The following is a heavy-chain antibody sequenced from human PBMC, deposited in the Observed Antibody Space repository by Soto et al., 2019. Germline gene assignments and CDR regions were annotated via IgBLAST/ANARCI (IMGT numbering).Heavy chain of an antibody. J-gene: IGHJ6*02. V-gene: IGHV3-23*01. CDR2: ISGSGGST. Sequence: SLRLSCTASESTFSSYAMSWVRQDPFKGLEWVSAISGSGGSTYYADSVKGRFTISRDNSKNTLYLQMNSLRAEDTAVYYCAVITRTFYYYYYGMEVWGQGTTVTVS. D-gene: IGHD1-20*01. CDR3: AVITRTFYYYYYGMEV. CDR1: ESTFSSYA.